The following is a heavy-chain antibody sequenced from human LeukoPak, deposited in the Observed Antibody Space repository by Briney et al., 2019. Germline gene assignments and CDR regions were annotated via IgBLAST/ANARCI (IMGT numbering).Heavy chain of an antibody. CDR3: ARDVSSRHLDY. V-gene: IGHV3-66*01. CDR1: GLTVSSNY. J-gene: IGHJ4*02. Sequence: GGSLRLSCAASGLTVSSNYLSWVRQAPGKGLEGVSVIYVDGSSYYADSVKGRFTISRDNSKNMMYLQMNSLRADDTAVYYCARDVSSRHLDYWGQGTLVTVSS. CDR2: IYVDGSS. D-gene: IGHD2/OR15-2a*01.